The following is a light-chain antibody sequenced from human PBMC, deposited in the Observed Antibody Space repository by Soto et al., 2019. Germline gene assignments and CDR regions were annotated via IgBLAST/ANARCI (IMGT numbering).Light chain of an antibody. CDR1: SSDVGGYNY. V-gene: IGLV2-8*01. CDR3: QSYESSLSGYV. J-gene: IGLJ1*01. CDR2: GVA. Sequence: QSLLTQPPSASGSPGQSVTISCTGTSSDVGGYNYVSWFQQHPGKAPKVIIYGVANRPSGVPDRFSGSKSGTSASLAITGLQAEDDADYYCQSYESSLSGYVFGTGTQVTLL.